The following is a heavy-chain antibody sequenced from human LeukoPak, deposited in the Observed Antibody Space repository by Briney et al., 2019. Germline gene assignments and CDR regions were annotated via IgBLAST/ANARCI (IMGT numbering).Heavy chain of an antibody. CDR3: AREAPAYGSGSYYSYYYYMDV. J-gene: IGHJ6*03. V-gene: IGHV3-20*04. CDR2: INWNGGST. CDR1: GFTFDDYG. Sequence: GGSLRLSCAASGFTFDDYGMSWVRQAPGKGLEWVSGINWNGGSTGYADSVKGRFTISRDNAKNSLYLQMNSLRAEDTGLYYCAREAPAYGSGSYYSYYYYMDVWGKGTTVTVSS. D-gene: IGHD3-10*01.